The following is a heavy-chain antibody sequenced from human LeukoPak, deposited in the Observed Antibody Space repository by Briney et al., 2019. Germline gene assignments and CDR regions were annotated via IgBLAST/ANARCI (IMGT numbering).Heavy chain of an antibody. CDR1: GGSISSSNW. CDR2: IYHSGRT. CDR3: ASRPFTMVRGVSTFDY. J-gene: IGHJ4*02. V-gene: IGHV4-4*02. Sequence: PSGTLSLTCAVSGGSISSSNWWSWVRQPPGKGLEWIGEIYHSGRTNYNPSLKSRVTISVDKSKNQFSLKLSSVTAADTAVYYCASRPFTMVRGVSTFDYWGQGTLVTVSS. D-gene: IGHD3-10*01.